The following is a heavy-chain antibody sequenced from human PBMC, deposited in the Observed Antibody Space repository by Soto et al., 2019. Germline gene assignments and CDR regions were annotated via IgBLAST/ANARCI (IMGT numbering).Heavy chain of an antibody. Sequence: SETLSLTCAVYGGSFSGYYWSWIRQPPGKGLEWIGEINHSGSTNYNPSLKSRVTISVDTSKNQFSLKLSSVTAADTAVYYCARDYCSGGSCSRYYFDYWGQGTLVTVSA. V-gene: IGHV4-34*01. D-gene: IGHD2-15*01. CDR3: ARDYCSGGSCSRYYFDY. J-gene: IGHJ4*02. CDR2: INHSGST. CDR1: GGSFSGYY.